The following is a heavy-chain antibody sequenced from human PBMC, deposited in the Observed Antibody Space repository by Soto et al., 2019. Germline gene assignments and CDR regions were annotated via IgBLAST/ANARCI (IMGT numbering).Heavy chain of an antibody. Sequence: ASVKVSCKASGYTFTDYFIHWVRQAPGQGFEWMGWINPKSRGTTYAQKFQGRVTMTRDTSNTTAYMELRGLRSDDTAIYYCARVTLRAGNWFDPWGKGTLVTVSS. CDR1: GYTFTDYF. CDR3: ARVTLRAGNWFDP. CDR2: INPKSRGT. J-gene: IGHJ5*02. V-gene: IGHV1-2*02.